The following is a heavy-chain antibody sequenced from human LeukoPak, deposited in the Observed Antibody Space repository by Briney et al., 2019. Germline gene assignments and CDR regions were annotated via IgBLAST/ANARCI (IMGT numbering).Heavy chain of an antibody. Sequence: GGSLRLSCAASGFTFSSYGMHWVRQAPGKGLEWVAVIWYDGSNKYYADSVKVRFTIPRDNSKNTVYLQMNSLRDEDTAVYYCAKDRYSRRWYGPHDYWGQGTLVSVSS. CDR3: AKDRYSRRWYGPHDY. J-gene: IGHJ4*02. CDR2: IWYDGSNK. CDR1: GFTFSSYG. V-gene: IGHV3-33*06. D-gene: IGHD6-13*01.